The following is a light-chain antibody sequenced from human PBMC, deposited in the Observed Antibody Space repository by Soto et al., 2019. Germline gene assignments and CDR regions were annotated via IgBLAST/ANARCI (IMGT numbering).Light chain of an antibody. J-gene: IGKJ1*01. Sequence: EIVMTQSPATLSVSPGEIATLSCRASQSVSSNLAWYQQKPGQPPKMLIYWASTRESGVPDRFSGSGSGADFTLTISSLQAEDVAVYYCQQYYSTPSLGQGTKVDIK. V-gene: IGKV3-15*01. CDR3: QQYYSTPS. CDR1: QSVSSN. CDR2: WAS.